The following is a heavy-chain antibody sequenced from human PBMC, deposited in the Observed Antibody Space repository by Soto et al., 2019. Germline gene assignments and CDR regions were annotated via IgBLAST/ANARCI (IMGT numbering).Heavy chain of an antibody. D-gene: IGHD6-6*01. CDR3: ARAQGAARTRAYYYYGMDV. J-gene: IGHJ6*02. CDR1: GGTFSSYA. CDR2: IIPIFGTA. V-gene: IGHV1-69*01. Sequence: QVQLVQSGAEVKKPGSSVKVSCKASGGTFSSYAISWVRQAPGQGLEWMGGIIPIFGTANYAQKFQGRVTITADESTSTAYMELSSLRSEDTAVYYCARAQGAARTRAYYYYGMDVWGQGTTVTVSS.